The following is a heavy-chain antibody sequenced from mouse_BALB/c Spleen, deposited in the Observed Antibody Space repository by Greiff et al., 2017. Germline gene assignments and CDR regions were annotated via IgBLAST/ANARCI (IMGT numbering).Heavy chain of an antibody. CDR2: IYPGNVNT. V-gene: IGHV1S56*01. Sequence: VQLQQSGPELVKPGASVRISCKASGYTFTSYYIHWVKQRPGQGLEWIGWIYPGNVNTKYNEKFKGKATLTADKSSSTAYMQLSSLTSEDSAVYYCARYAGYYLDYWGQGTTLTVSS. CDR3: ARYAGYYLDY. CDR1: GYTFTSYY. J-gene: IGHJ2*01.